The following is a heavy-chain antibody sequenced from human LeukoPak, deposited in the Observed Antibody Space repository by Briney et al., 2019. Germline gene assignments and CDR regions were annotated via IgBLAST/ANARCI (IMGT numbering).Heavy chain of an antibody. CDR1: RYTFTGYY. CDR3: ARVVHDSSGYPAFDI. J-gene: IGHJ3*02. Sequence: GASVKVSCKASRYTFTGYYMHWVRQAPGQGLEWMGWINPNSGGTNYAQKFQGRVTMTRDTSISTAYMELSRLRSDDTTVYYCARVVHDSSGYPAFDIWGQGTMVTVSS. V-gene: IGHV1-2*02. D-gene: IGHD3-22*01. CDR2: INPNSGGT.